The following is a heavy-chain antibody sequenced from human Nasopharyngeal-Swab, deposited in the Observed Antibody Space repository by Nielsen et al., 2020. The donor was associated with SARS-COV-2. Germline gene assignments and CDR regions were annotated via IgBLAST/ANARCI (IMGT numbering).Heavy chain of an antibody. D-gene: IGHD1-26*01. CDR2: ISSSSSYI. V-gene: IGHV3-21*01. CDR1: GFTFSSYS. Sequence: GESLKISCAASGFTFSSYSMNWVRQAPGKGLEWVSSISSSSSYIYYADSVKGRFTISRDNAMNSLYLQMNSLRADDTAVYFCARIAGRGSIYYYYMDVWGTGTTVTVSS. CDR3: ARIAGRGSIYYYYMDV. J-gene: IGHJ6*03.